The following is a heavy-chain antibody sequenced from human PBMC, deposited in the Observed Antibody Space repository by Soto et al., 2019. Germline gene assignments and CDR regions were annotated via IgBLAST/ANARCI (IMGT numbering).Heavy chain of an antibody. D-gene: IGHD2-15*01. Sequence: GASVKVSCKASGGTFDNYAVSWVRQAPGQGLEWMGGIIPMFETVNYAQRFQGRLTIAADESTSTAYMELTSLTSADTAIYFCARGLRTGNYGMDVWGQGTKVTVYS. CDR3: ARGLRTGNYGMDV. V-gene: IGHV1-69*13. CDR1: GGTFDNYA. J-gene: IGHJ6*02. CDR2: IIPMFETV.